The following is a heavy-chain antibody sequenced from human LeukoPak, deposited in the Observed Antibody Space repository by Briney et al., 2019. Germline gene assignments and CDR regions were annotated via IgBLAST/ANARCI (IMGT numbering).Heavy chain of an antibody. J-gene: IGHJ4*02. CDR3: ARGRGSWYGVYFDY. V-gene: IGHV3-7*01. D-gene: IGHD6-13*01. Sequence: PGGSLRLSCAASGFTFTDYWMSWVRQAPRKGLEWVANIKRDGSEKYYVDSVKGRFTISRDNAKNSLYLQMNNLRTEDTAVYYCARGRGSWYGVYFDYWGQGTLVTVSS. CDR1: GFTFTDYW. CDR2: IKRDGSEK.